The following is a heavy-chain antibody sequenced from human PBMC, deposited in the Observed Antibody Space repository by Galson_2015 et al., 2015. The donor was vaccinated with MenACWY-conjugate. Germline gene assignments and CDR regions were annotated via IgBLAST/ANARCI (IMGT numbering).Heavy chain of an antibody. Sequence: SLRLSCAASGFTFSTYWMTWVRQAPGKGLEWVANIMPDGSETYYVDSVKGRFTISRDNAKNTLYLQMNSLRAEDTAVYYCAQYCSSTSCYAGKGAWGQGTLVTVSS. CDR3: AQYCSSTSCYAGKGA. CDR1: GFTFSTYW. J-gene: IGHJ5*02. CDR2: IMPDGSET. D-gene: IGHD2-2*01. V-gene: IGHV3-7*01.